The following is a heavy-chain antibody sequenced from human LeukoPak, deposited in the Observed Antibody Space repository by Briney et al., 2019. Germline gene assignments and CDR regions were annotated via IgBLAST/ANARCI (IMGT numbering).Heavy chain of an antibody. CDR2: IRGSGDIT. Sequence: GGSLRLSCAASGFTSSSYAMSWVRQAPGKGLEWVSSIRGSGDITYYADSVKGRFTISRDNFKNTLYLQMNSLRAEDTAVYYCAKTRIVCTSVSCPGGGFDYWGHGTLVTVSS. CDR1: GFTSSSYA. D-gene: IGHD2-2*01. CDR3: AKTRIVCTSVSCPGGGFDY. V-gene: IGHV3-23*01. J-gene: IGHJ4*01.